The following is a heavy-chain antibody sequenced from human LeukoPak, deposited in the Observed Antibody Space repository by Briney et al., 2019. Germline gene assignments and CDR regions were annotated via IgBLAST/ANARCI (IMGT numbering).Heavy chain of an antibody. Sequence: SVKVSCKASGGTFSSYAISWVRQAPGQGLEWMGGIIPIFGTANYAQKFQGRVTITADESTSTAYMELSSLRSEDTAVYYCAREATDIVVVPAAQYYYYYGMDVWGQGTTVTVSS. CDR3: AREATDIVVVPAAQYYYYYGMDV. CDR2: IIPIFGTA. V-gene: IGHV1-69*13. CDR1: GGTFSSYA. D-gene: IGHD2-2*01. J-gene: IGHJ6*02.